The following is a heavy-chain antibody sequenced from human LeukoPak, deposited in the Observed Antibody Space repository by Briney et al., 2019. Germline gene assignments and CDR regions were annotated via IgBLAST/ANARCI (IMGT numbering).Heavy chain of an antibody. CDR3: ATESVEMATIPLGY. Sequence: GGSLRLSCAASGFTFSSYSMNWVRQAPGKGLEWVSSISSSSSYIYYADSVKGRFTISRDNAKNSLYLQMNSLRADDTAVYYCATESVEMATIPLGYWGQGTLVTVSS. CDR1: GFTFSSYS. V-gene: IGHV3-21*01. D-gene: IGHD5-24*01. CDR2: ISSSSSYI. J-gene: IGHJ4*02.